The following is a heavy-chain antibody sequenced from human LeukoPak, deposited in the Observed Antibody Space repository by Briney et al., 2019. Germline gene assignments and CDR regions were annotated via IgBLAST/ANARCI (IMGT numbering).Heavy chain of an antibody. D-gene: IGHD3-10*01. CDR1: GDSVSGNSAA. J-gene: IGHJ3*01. Sequence: SQTLSLTCDISGDSVSGNSAAWNWIRQSPSRGLEWLGRTYYRSKWYKDYAESVKSRITINPDTSKNQFSLQLNSVTAADTAVYYCAKPSNYYGSATDAFDFWGQGTMVTVSS. CDR3: AKPSNYYGSATDAFDF. V-gene: IGHV6-1*01. CDR2: TYYRSKWYK.